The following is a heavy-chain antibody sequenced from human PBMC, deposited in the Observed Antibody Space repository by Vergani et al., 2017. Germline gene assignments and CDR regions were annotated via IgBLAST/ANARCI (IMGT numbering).Heavy chain of an antibody. CDR1: GFTFSSYG. V-gene: IGHV3-30*02. J-gene: IGHJ4*02. CDR3: AKXSNDILTGYYHFDY. Sequence: VQLLESGGGLVQPGGSLRLSCAASGFTFSSYGMHWVRQAPGKGLEWVAFIRYDGSNKYYADSVKGRFTISRDNSKNTLYLQMNSLRAEDTAVYYCAKXSNDILTGYYHFDYWGQRTLVTVSS. D-gene: IGHD3-9*01. CDR2: IRYDGSNK.